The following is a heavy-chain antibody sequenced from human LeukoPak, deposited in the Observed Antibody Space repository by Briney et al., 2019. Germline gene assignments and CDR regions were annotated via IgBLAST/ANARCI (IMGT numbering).Heavy chain of an antibody. D-gene: IGHD6-6*01. J-gene: IGHJ4*02. Sequence: GGALRLSCAASGFTFSGYTMNWVRQAPGKGLEWVSSISSSSSYIYYADSVKGRFTISRDNAKKSLYLQMNSLRAEDTAVYYCARGEEQLVHFDYWGQGTLVTVSS. CDR1: GFTFSGYT. CDR3: ARGEEQLVHFDY. CDR2: ISSSSSYI. V-gene: IGHV3-21*01.